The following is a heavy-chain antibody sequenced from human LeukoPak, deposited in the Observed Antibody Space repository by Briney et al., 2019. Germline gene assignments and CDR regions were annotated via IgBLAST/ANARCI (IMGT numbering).Heavy chain of an antibody. CDR3: ATIPSEADYYDSSGYYRGDY. CDR1: GGTFSSYA. D-gene: IGHD3-22*01. CDR2: IIPIFGTA. J-gene: IGHJ4*02. Sequence: GASVKVSCKASGGTFSSYAISWVRQAPGQGLEWMGGIIPIFGTANYAQKFQGRVTITTDESTSTAYMELSSLRSEDTAVYYCATIPSEADYYDSSGYYRGDYWGQGTLVTVSS. V-gene: IGHV1-69*05.